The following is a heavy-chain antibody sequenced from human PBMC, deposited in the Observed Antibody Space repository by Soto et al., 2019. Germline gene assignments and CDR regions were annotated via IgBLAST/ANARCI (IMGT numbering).Heavy chain of an antibody. V-gene: IGHV3-30*18. CDR3: AKDTHARYDYVWGIDY. D-gene: IGHD3-16*01. Sequence: GGSLRLSCAASGFTFSSYGMHWVRQAPGKGLEWVAVISYDGSNKYYADSVKGRFTISRDNSKNTLYLQMNSLRAEDTAVYYCAKDTHARYDYVWGIDYWGQGTLVTVSS. J-gene: IGHJ4*02. CDR1: GFTFSSYG. CDR2: ISYDGSNK.